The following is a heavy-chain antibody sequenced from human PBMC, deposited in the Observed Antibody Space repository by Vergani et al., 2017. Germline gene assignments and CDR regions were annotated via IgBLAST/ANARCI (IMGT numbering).Heavy chain of an antibody. D-gene: IGHD2-2*01. CDR1: GFTFSSYA. CDR3: ARDVGYCSSTSCSLYYFDY. Sequence: EVQLLESGGGLVQPGGSLRLSCAASGFTFSSYAMSWVRQAPGKGLEWVSAISGSGGSTYYADSVKGRFTISRDNSKNTLYLQMNSLRAEDTAVYYCARDVGYCSSTSCSLYYFDYWGQGTLVTVSS. CDR2: ISGSGGST. J-gene: IGHJ4*02. V-gene: IGHV3-23*01.